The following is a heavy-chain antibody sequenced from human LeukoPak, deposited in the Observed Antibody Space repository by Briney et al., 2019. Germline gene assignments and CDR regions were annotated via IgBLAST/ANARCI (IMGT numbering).Heavy chain of an antibody. CDR3: ARDLPDGGGC. D-gene: IGHD3-16*01. CDR1: SGSIINYY. J-gene: IGHJ4*02. CDR2: IYGSGST. Sequence: PSETLSLTCTVSSGSIINYYWSWIRQPPGKGLEWIGYIYGSGSTKYNPSLKSRVTISLDTSKNQFSLRVTSVTAADTAVYYCARDLPDGGGCWGQGTLVTVSS. V-gene: IGHV4-59*01.